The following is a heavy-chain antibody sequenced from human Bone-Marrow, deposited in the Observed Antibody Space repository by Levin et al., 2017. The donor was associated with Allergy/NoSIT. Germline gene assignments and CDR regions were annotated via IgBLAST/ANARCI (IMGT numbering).Heavy chain of an antibody. V-gene: IGHV3-20*04. D-gene: IGHD1-1*01. J-gene: IGHJ4*02. CDR1: GFTFDDYA. CDR3: ARDRATGVTGPQDY. CDR2: INWNGDAT. Sequence: ETLSLTCAASGFTFDDYAMSWVRQAPGKGLEWVSGINWNGDATRYADSVKGRFTISRDNAKNSLYLQMNSLRVEDMAFYYCARDRATGVTGPQDYWGQGTLVTVSS.